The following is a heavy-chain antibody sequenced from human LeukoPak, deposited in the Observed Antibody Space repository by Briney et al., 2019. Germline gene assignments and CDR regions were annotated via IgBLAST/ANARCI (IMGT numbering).Heavy chain of an antibody. CDR1: GYTFTSYY. V-gene: IGHV1-46*01. CDR2: INPSAGST. J-gene: IGHJ4*02. CDR3: ASNYYESSGLL. Sequence: ASVKVSCKASGYTFTSYYMHWVRQAPGLGLEWMGIINPSAGSTNYAQKFQGRVTMTRDTSTSTVYMELSSLRSEDTAVYYCASNYYESSGLLWGQGTLVTVSS. D-gene: IGHD3-22*01.